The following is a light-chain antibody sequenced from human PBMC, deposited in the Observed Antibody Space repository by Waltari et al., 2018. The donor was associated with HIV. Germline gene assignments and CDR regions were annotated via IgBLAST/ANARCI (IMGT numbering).Light chain of an antibody. CDR1: SSSIGSNY. J-gene: IGLJ1*01. V-gene: IGLV1-47*01. CDR2: RNN. Sequence: QSVLTQPPSASGTPGQRVTISCSGSSSSIGSNYVYWYQQLPGTAPKLLIYRNNARPSGVPDRFSGSKSGTSASLAISGLRSEDEADYYCAAWDDSLSGYVFGTGTKVTVL. CDR3: AAWDDSLSGYV.